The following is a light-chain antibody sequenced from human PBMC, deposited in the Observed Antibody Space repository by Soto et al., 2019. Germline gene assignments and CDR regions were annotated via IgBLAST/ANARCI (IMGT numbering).Light chain of an antibody. Sequence: QSALTQPASVSGSPGQSITISCTGTSSDVGGYNYVSWYQQHPVKAPKLMIYDVTNRPSGVSDRFSGSKSGNTASLTISGLQAEDEADYYCSSYTXSSTPYVFGTGTKVTVL. CDR1: SSDVGGYNY. CDR3: SSYTXSSTPYV. V-gene: IGLV2-14*01. CDR2: DVT. J-gene: IGLJ1*01.